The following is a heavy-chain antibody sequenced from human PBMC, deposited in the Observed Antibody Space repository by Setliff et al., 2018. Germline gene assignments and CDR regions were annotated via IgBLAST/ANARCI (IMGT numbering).Heavy chain of an antibody. V-gene: IGHV4-34*01. CDR3: ARGRNVAIRLLDA. Sequence: SETLSLTCAASGGTFTYYYWTWIRQPPGKRLEWMGEINHSGTTNYNPSLKSRVTMSIDTSKNQFSLSLRYVTDADTAVYYCARGRNVAIRLLDAWGQGNLVTVSS. CDR1: GGTFTYYY. D-gene: IGHD6-6*01. J-gene: IGHJ4*02. CDR2: INHSGTT.